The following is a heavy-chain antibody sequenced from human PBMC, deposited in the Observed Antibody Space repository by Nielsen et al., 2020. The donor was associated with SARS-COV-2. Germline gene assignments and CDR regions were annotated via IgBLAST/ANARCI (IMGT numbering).Heavy chain of an antibody. V-gene: IGHV4-61*08. Sequence: SETLSLTCTVSGGSISSGGYYWSWIRQHPGKGLEWIGYIYYSGSTYYNPSLKSRVTISVDTSKNQFSLKLSSVAAADTAVYYCARAPSITIFGVVGWFDPWGQGTLVTVSS. CDR3: ARAPSITIFGVVGWFDP. J-gene: IGHJ5*02. CDR2: IYYSGST. D-gene: IGHD3-3*01. CDR1: GGSISSGGYY.